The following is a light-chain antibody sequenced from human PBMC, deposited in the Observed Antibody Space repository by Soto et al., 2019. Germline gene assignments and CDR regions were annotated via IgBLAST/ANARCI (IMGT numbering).Light chain of an antibody. J-gene: IGKJ1*01. CDR2: GAS. Sequence: EIVLTQSPGTLSLSPGERVTLSCRASQTILNNYLAWYQQKPGQAPRLLIYGASSGATGIPERVSGSGSGTDFTLTISRLEPEDVAVYYCQQYGDSPWTFGQGTKVEIK. V-gene: IGKV3-20*01. CDR1: QTILNNY. CDR3: QQYGDSPWT.